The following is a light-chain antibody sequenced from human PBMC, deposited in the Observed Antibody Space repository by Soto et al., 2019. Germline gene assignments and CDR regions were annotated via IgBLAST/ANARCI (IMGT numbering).Light chain of an antibody. CDR2: SAS. J-gene: IGKJ4*01. V-gene: IGKV3-15*01. CDR1: QSISDT. Sequence: EIVMTQSPATLSVSPGGRATLSCRASQSISDTLAWYQQKPGQTPRVLIYSASRGATGFPARFSGSGAGTDFTLTVSSLQSEDFALYFCHQYDHWPLTFGGGTKVDIK. CDR3: HQYDHWPLT.